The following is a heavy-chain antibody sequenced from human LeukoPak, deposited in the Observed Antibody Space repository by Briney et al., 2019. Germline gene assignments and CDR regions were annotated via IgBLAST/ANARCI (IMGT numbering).Heavy chain of an antibody. CDR1: GGSFSGYY. J-gene: IGHJ3*02. Sequence: PSETLSLTCAVYGGSFSGYYWSWIRQPPGKGLECIGEINHSGSTNYNPSLKSRVTISVDTSKNQFSLKLSAVTAADTAVYYCARVMKTTSYAFDIWGQGTMVTVSS. V-gene: IGHV4-34*01. CDR2: INHSGST. CDR3: ARVMKTTSYAFDI. D-gene: IGHD4-11*01.